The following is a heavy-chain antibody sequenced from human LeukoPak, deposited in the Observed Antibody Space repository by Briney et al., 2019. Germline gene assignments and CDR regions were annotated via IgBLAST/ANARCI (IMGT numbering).Heavy chain of an antibody. CDR2: IYTSGST. Sequence: PSETLSLTCTVSGGSISSYYWSWIRQPAGKGLEWIGRIYTSGSTNYNPSLKSRVTMSVDTSKNQFSLKLSSVTAADTAVYYCARDNFGYSSGWTSVNWFDPWGQGTLVTVSS. V-gene: IGHV4-4*07. D-gene: IGHD6-19*01. J-gene: IGHJ5*02. CDR1: GGSISSYY. CDR3: ARDNFGYSSGWTSVNWFDP.